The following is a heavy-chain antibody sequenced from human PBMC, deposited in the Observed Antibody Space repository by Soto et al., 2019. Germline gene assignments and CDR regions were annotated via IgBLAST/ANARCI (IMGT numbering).Heavy chain of an antibody. J-gene: IGHJ4*02. CDR3: ARHYGDCYDYLDY. Sequence: PSETLSLTCTVSGWSISSYYWSWIRQPPGKGLEWIGYIYYRANPNYNPSLKSRVTISQDTSKNQFSLKLSSVTAADTAVYYCARHYGDCYDYLDYWGQGTLVTVSS. V-gene: IGHV4-59*08. D-gene: IGHD2-21*01. CDR1: GWSISSYY. CDR2: IYYRANP.